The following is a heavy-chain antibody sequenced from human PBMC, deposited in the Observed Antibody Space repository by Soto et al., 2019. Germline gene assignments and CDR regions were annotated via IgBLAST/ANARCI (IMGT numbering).Heavy chain of an antibody. J-gene: IGHJ4*02. D-gene: IGHD6-13*01. V-gene: IGHV4-39*01. CDR1: GGSISSSSYY. CDR2: IYHSGST. Sequence: SETLSLTCTVSGGSISSSSYYWGWIRQPPGKGLEWIGSIYHSGSTYYNPSLKSRVTISVDTSKNQYSLKLSSVTAADTAGYYCARSISAGLDYWGQGTLVTVSS. CDR3: ARSISAGLDY.